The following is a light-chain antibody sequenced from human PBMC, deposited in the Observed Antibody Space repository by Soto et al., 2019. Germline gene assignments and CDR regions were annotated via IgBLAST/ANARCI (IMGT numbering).Light chain of an antibody. V-gene: IGKV3-11*01. Sequence: EIVLTQSPAYLSLSPGEGVALSFRASQSVTTYLAWYQQKRGQAPRLLIYDAFNRATGIPDRFRGGGSGTDFTLSISSLEPEDSAVYYCQQRSNWPPEFTFGQGTTLVIK. CDR2: DAF. CDR3: QQRSNWPPEFT. J-gene: IGKJ2*01. CDR1: QSVTTY.